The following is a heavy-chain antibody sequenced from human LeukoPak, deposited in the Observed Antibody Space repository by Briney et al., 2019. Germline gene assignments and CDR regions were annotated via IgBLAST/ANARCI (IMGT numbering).Heavy chain of an antibody. D-gene: IGHD6-6*01. CDR3: HVERITSSPPRVFDY. CDR1: GFTFSSFW. CDR2: INQDGSEK. V-gene: IGHV3-7*01. Sequence: GGSLRLSCAASGFTFSSFWMSWVRQAPGKGLEWVANINQDGSEKYYVDSVKGRFTISRDNAKNSLFLQMNSLRAEDTAVFYCHVERITSSPPRVFDYWGQGILVTVSS. J-gene: IGHJ4*02.